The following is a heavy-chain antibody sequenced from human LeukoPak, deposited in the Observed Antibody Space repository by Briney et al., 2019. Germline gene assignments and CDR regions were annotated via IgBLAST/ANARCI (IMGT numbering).Heavy chain of an antibody. D-gene: IGHD3-22*01. V-gene: IGHV3-9*01. CDR2: INWNGDSI. CDR3: AGYLLYDSSGYYYELGKGFAY. CDR1: GFTFDDYA. J-gene: IGHJ4*02. Sequence: AGGSLRLSCAASGFTFDDYAMHWVRQTPGKGLEWVSGINWNGDSIGYADSVKGRFTISRDNAKNTLYLQMNSLRAEDTALYYCAGYLLYDSSGYYYELGKGFAYWGQGTLVTVSS.